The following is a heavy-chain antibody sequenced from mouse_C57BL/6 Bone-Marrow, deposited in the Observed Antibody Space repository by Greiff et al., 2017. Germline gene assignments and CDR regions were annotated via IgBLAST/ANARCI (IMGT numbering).Heavy chain of an antibody. CDR3: ARGTYYYDSSRFDY. J-gene: IGHJ2*01. CDR1: GFSLSTFGMG. V-gene: IGHV8-8*01. CDR2: IWWDDDK. Sequence: QVTLNVSGPGLLQPSQTLSLTCSFSGFSLSTFGMGVGWIRQPSGKGLEWLAHIWWDDDKYYKPALKSRLTISKDTSKKQVFLKIANVDTADTATYYCARGTYYYDSSRFDYWGQGTTLTVSS. D-gene: IGHD1-1*01.